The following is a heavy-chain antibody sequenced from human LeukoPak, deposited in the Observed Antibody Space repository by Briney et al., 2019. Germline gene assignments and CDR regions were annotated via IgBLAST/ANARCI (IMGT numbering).Heavy chain of an antibody. D-gene: IGHD2-15*01. CDR2: ISSSTTTI. CDR3: ARDAAFSAFNM. CDR1: GFAFNTYS. Sequence: GGSLRLSCAASGFAFNTYSMNWVRQAPGKGLEWVSSISSSTTTIYYADSVRGRFTISRDNAKNSLYLQMYSLRDEDTAVYYCARDAAFSAFNMWGQGTMVTVSS. J-gene: IGHJ3*02. V-gene: IGHV3-48*02.